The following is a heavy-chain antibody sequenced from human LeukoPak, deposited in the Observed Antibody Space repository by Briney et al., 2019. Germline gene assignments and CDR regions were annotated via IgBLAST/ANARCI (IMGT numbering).Heavy chain of an antibody. CDR1: GFTFSSYA. Sequence: GGSLRLSCAASGFTFSSYAMSWVRQAPGKGLEWVSAISGSGGSTYYADSVKGRFTISRDNSKNTLYQQMNSLRAEDTAVYYCAKDYIVVVPAAISVWGGFDYWGQGTLVTVSS. J-gene: IGHJ4*02. CDR3: AKDYIVVVPAAISVWGGFDY. CDR2: ISGSGGST. D-gene: IGHD2-2*01. V-gene: IGHV3-23*01.